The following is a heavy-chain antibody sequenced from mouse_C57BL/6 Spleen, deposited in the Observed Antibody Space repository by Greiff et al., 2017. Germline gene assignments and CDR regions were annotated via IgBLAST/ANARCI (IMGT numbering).Heavy chain of an antibody. D-gene: IGHD4-1*01. CDR1: GFNIKDYY. Sequence: VQLQQSGAELVKPGASVKLSCTASGFNIKDYYMHWVKQRTEQGLEWIGRIDPEDGDTKYAPKFQGKATITADTSSNTAYLQLSSLRSEDTAVYYCARRSGRDAMDYWGQGTSVTVSS. CDR2: IDPEDGDT. J-gene: IGHJ4*01. V-gene: IGHV14-2*01. CDR3: ARRSGRDAMDY.